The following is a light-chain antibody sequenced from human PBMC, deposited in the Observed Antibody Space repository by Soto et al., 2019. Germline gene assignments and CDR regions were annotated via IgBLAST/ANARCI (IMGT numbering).Light chain of an antibody. J-gene: IGKJ4*01. Sequence: DLPMTQSPSSLSASVGDRVTITCRASQSIRSYLNWYQQKPGKAPKRLIYSASSLQSGVPSRFSGGGSGTDFTLTISSLQPEDVATFYCQQSYSTPFAFGGGTRVEI. CDR2: SAS. CDR1: QSIRSY. CDR3: QQSYSTPFA. V-gene: IGKV1-39*01.